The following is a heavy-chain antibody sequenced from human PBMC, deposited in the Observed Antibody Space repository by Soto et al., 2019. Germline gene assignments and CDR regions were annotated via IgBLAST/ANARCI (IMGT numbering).Heavy chain of an antibody. D-gene: IGHD2-15*01. V-gene: IGHV3-23*01. J-gene: IGHJ2*01. CDR2: ISGSGGST. Sequence: EVQLLESGGGLVQPGGSLRLSCAASGFTFSSYAMSWVRQAPGKGLEWVSAISGSGGSTYYADSVKGRFTISRDNSKNTLYLQMNSLRAEDTAVYYCAAYCSGGSCYNSYWYFDLWGRGTLVTVSS. CDR3: AAYCSGGSCYNSYWYFDL. CDR1: GFTFSSYA.